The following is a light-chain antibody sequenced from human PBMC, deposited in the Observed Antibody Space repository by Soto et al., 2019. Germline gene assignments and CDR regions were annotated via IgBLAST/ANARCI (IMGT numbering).Light chain of an antibody. CDR1: NSDVGGYNY. V-gene: IGLV2-14*01. Sequence: QSALTQPASVSGSPGQSITISCTGTNSDVGGYNYVSWYQQHPGKAPKLMIYEVSYRPSGVSNRFSGSKSGNTASLTISGLQAEGEADYYCSSYTSSSTYVFGTGTKVTVL. CDR3: SSYTSSSTYV. CDR2: EVS. J-gene: IGLJ1*01.